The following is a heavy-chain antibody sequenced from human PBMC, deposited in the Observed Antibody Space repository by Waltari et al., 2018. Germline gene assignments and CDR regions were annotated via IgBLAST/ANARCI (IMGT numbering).Heavy chain of an antibody. CDR2: ISAYNGNT. CDR1: GYTFTSSG. CDR3: ARDQAPITMIVVVIPNL. D-gene: IGHD3-22*01. J-gene: IGHJ5*02. Sequence: QVQLVQSGAEVKKPGASVKVSCKASGYTFTSSGISWVRQAPGQGLEWMGWISAYNGNTHYAQKLQGRVTMTTDTSTSTAYMELRSLRSDDTAVYYCARDQAPITMIVVVIPNLWGQGTLVTVSS. V-gene: IGHV1-18*01.